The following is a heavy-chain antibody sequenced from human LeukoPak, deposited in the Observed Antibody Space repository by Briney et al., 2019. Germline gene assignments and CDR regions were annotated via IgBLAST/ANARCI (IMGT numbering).Heavy chain of an antibody. CDR1: GYTFTGYY. D-gene: IGHD6-25*01. V-gene: IGHV1-2*02. J-gene: IGHJ6*03. Sequence: ASVKVSCKASGYTFTGYYMHWVRQAPGQGLEWMGWINPNSGGTNYAQKFQGRGTMTRDTSISTAYMELSRLRSDDTAVYYCARSPPSGYYYYYMDVWGKGTTVTISS. CDR2: INPNSGGT. CDR3: ARSPPSGYYYYYMDV.